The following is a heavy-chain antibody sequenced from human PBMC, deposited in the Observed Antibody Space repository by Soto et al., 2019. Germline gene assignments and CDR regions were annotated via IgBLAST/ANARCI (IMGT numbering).Heavy chain of an antibody. J-gene: IGHJ4*02. Sequence: QVQLVQSGAEVKKPGASVKVSCKASGYTFTSYGISWVRQAPGQGLEWMGWISAYNGNTNYAQKLQGRVTMTTDTSTSTAYMELRSLRSHDTAVYYCARAPSMTTVVTPSDYWGQGTLVTVSS. V-gene: IGHV1-18*04. D-gene: IGHD4-17*01. CDR1: GYTFTSYG. CDR3: ARAPSMTTVVTPSDY. CDR2: ISAYNGNT.